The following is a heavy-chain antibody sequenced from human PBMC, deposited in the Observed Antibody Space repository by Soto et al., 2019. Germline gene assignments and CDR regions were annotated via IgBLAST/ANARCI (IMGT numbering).Heavy chain of an antibody. Sequence: QVQLQESGPGLVKPSQTLSLTCTVSGGSISSGGYYWSWIRQHPGKGLEWIGYIYYSGSTYYNPSLKSRVTISVDTSKHQFSLKLSSVTAADTAVYYCARWNYGSGSSGHYFDYWGQGTLVTVSS. CDR1: GGSISSGGYY. D-gene: IGHD3-10*01. CDR3: ARWNYGSGSSGHYFDY. CDR2: IYYSGST. J-gene: IGHJ4*02. V-gene: IGHV4-31*03.